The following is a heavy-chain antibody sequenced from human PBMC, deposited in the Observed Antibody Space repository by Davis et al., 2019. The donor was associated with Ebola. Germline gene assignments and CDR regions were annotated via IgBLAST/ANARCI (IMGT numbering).Heavy chain of an antibody. Sequence: ASVKVSCKASGYTFTSYGISWVRQAPGQGLEWMGWISAYNGNTNYAQKLQGRVTMTTDTSTSTAYMELRSLRSDDTAVYYCISSAVAGTYDYWGQGTLVTVSS. CDR3: ISSAVAGTYDY. D-gene: IGHD6-19*01. CDR1: GYTFTSYG. V-gene: IGHV1-18*01. J-gene: IGHJ4*02. CDR2: ISAYNGNT.